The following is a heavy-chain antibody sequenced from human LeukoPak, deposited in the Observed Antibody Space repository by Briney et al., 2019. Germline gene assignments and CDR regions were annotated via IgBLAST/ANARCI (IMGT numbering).Heavy chain of an antibody. J-gene: IGHJ3*02. Sequence: SETLSLTCTVSGGSISSYYWSWIRQPPGKGLEWIGYIYYSGSTNYNPSLKSRVTISVDTPKNQFSLRLSSVTAADTAVYYCARAVGGGYDSSGYYCVDIWGQGTMVTVSS. CDR3: ARAVGGGYDSSGYYCVDI. D-gene: IGHD3-22*01. V-gene: IGHV4-59*01. CDR2: IYYSGST. CDR1: GGSISSYY.